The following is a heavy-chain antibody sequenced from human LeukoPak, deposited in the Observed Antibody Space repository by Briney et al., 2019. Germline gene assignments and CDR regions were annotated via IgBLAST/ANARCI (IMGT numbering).Heavy chain of an antibody. Sequence: GGSLRLSCAASGFSFSNYGMHWVRQAPGKGLEWVAVVWYDGSNKYYVDSVKGRFTISRDNSNNTLYLQMNSLRAEDTAVYYCAHTQGFCSGGTCFLYFDYWGQGTLVTVSS. D-gene: IGHD2-15*01. CDR2: VWYDGSNK. J-gene: IGHJ4*02. CDR3: AHTQGFCSGGTCFLYFDY. CDR1: GFSFSNYG. V-gene: IGHV3-33*01.